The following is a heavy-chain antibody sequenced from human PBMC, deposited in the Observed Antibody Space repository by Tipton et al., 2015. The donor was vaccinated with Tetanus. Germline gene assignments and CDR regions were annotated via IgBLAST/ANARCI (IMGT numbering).Heavy chain of an antibody. V-gene: IGHV3-7*03. CDR1: GFDFRSDW. CDR3: ARDPHTIRTGNHRGFDY. Sequence: SLRLSCAASGFDFRSDWMTWVRQAPGKGLEWVANIKQDGNEKYHVDSVKGRFTISRDNGKNLLYLEMNSPRVEDTAVYYCARDPHTIRTGNHRGFDYWGQGTLVTVSS. CDR2: IKQDGNEK. J-gene: IGHJ4*02. D-gene: IGHD3-10*01.